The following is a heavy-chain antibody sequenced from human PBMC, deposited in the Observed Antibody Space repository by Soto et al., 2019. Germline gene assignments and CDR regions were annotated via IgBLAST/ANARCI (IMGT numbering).Heavy chain of an antibody. CDR1: GGTFSSYA. CDR2: FIPMFNRP. CDR3: ARGQFHHVSNYYYALDV. Sequence: QVQLVQSGAEVKKPGSSVKVSCKASGGTFSSYAISWVRQAPGQGLEWMGGFIPMFNRPHSARKFQGRVTITADESTSTAYMDLRSLRSEATAVYYCARGQFHHVSNYYYALDVW. J-gene: IGHJ6*01. V-gene: IGHV1-69*01.